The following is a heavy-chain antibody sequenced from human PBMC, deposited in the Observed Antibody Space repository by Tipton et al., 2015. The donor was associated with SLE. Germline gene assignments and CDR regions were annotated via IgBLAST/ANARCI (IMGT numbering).Heavy chain of an antibody. Sequence: SLRLSCAASGFTFSDYYMSWIRQAPGKGLEWISSISSSSNFIYYADSLKGRFTISRDNAKNSPYLQMSSLRAEDTAVYYCARGKYYFDYWGQGALVTVSS. V-gene: IGHV3-11*05. D-gene: IGHD2/OR15-2a*01. CDR2: ISSSSNFI. CDR1: GFTFSDYY. CDR3: ARGKYYFDY. J-gene: IGHJ4*02.